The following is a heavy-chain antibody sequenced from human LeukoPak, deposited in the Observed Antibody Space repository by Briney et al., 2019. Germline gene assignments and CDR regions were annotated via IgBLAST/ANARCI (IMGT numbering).Heavy chain of an antibody. Sequence: QSGGSLRLSCAASGFTFSSYAMHWVRQAPGKGLEYVSAISSNGGSTYYANSVKGRFTISRDNSKNTLYLQMGSLRAEDMAVYYCARDLHPGSSWVHGYWGQGTLVTVSS. CDR1: GFTFSSYA. CDR3: ARDLHPGSSWVHGY. J-gene: IGHJ4*02. V-gene: IGHV3-64*01. D-gene: IGHD6-13*01. CDR2: ISSNGGST.